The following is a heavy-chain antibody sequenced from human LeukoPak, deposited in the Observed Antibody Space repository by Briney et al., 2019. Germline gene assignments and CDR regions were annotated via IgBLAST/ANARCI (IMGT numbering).Heavy chain of an antibody. Sequence: SETLSLTCAVYGGSFSVYYWSWIRQPPGKGLEWIGEINHSGSTNYNPSLKSRVTISVDTSKNQFSLKLSSVTAADTAVYYCARGGYYYDSSGYRYYFDYWGQGTLVTVSS. CDR3: ARGGYYYDSSGYRYYFDY. CDR2: INHSGST. J-gene: IGHJ4*02. V-gene: IGHV4-34*01. CDR1: GGSFSVYY. D-gene: IGHD3-22*01.